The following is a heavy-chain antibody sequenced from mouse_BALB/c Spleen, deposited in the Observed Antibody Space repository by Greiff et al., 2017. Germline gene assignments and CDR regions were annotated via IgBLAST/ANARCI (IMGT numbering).Heavy chain of an antibody. Sequence: VQGVESGPGLVAPSQSLSITCTVSGFSLTSYDISWIRQPPGKGLEWLGVIWTGGGTNYNSAFMSRLSISKDNSKSQVFLKMNSLQTDDTAIYYCVRGSSFDYWGQGTTLTVSS. CDR3: VRGSSFDY. V-gene: IGHV2-9-2*01. D-gene: IGHD1-1*01. CDR2: IWTGGGT. J-gene: IGHJ2*01. CDR1: GFSLTSYD.